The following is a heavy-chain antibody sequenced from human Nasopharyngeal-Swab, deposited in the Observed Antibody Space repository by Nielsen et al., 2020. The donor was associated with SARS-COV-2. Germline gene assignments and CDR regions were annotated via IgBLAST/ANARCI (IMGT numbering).Heavy chain of an antibody. J-gene: IGHJ3*01. Sequence: SETLSLTCTVSGGSISSGGYFWSWIRQHPGKGLEWIGYIHYTGNTYYNPSLESPLTISLDTSQNQFSLRLSSVTAADTAVYYCAREVIEQAVSDAFDFWGQGTMVTVSS. CDR1: GGSISSGGYF. V-gene: IGHV4-31*01. CDR2: IHYTGNT. D-gene: IGHD3-16*02. CDR3: AREVIEQAVSDAFDF.